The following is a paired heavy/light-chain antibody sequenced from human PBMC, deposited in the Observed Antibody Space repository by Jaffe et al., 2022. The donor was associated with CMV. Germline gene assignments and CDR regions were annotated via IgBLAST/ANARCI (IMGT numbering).Light chain of an antibody. J-gene: IGKJ5*01. CDR3: LQSLQTPPT. V-gene: IGKV2-28*01. CDR2: LGS. Sequence: DIVMTQSPLSLPVTPGEPASISCRSSQSLLHSNGYNYVDWYLQKPGKSPQLLIYLGSNRASGVPDRFSGSASGTDFTLKISRVEAEDVGVYYCLQSLQTPPTFGQGTRLEIK. CDR1: QSLLHSNGYNY.
Heavy chain of an antibody. CDR3: ARRTGSYFPRWDY. J-gene: IGHJ4*02. CDR2: IRVNNGYT. CDR1: GYTLASYG. V-gene: IGHV1-18*01. Sequence: QIQLMQSGAEVKKPGASVKVSCKASGYTLASYGISWLRQAPGQGLEWMGWIRVNNGYTDYAQKFQGRVTMTTDTSTSTAYMELRSLRSDDTAVYYCARRTGSYFPRWDYWGQGTLVTVSS. D-gene: IGHD1-26*01.